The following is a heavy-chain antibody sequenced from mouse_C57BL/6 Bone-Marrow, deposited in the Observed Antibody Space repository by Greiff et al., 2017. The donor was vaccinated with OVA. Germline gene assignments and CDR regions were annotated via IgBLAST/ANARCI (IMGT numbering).Heavy chain of an antibody. CDR1: GYTFTDYY. Sequence: EVQLQQSGPELVKPGASVKISCKASGYTFTDYYMNWVKQSHGKSLEWIGDINPNNGGTSYNQKFKGKATLTVDKSSSTAYMELRSLTSEDSAVYYCARSYGKIYYAMDYWGQGTSVTVSS. CDR3: ARSYGKIYYAMDY. D-gene: IGHD1-1*01. CDR2: INPNNGGT. J-gene: IGHJ4*01. V-gene: IGHV1-26*01.